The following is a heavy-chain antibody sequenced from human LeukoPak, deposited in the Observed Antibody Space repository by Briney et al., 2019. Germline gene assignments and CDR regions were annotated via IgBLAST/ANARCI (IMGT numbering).Heavy chain of an antibody. CDR1: GGSFSGYY. CDR2: INHSGST. Sequence: PSETLSLTCAVYGGSFSGYYWSWIRQPPGKGLEWIGEINHSGSTNYNPSLKSRVTISVDTSKNQFSLKLSSVTAADTAVYYCARGDYDILTGYRNYFDYWGQGTLVTVSS. V-gene: IGHV4-34*01. D-gene: IGHD3-9*01. J-gene: IGHJ4*02. CDR3: ARGDYDILTGYRNYFDY.